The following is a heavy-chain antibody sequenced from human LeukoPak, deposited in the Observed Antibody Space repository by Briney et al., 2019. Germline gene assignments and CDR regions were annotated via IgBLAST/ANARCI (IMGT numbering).Heavy chain of an antibody. D-gene: IGHD2-21*02. Sequence: GGSLRLSCAASGFTFSDYYMSWIRQAPGKGLEWVSYISSSGSTIYYADSVKGRFTISRDNAKNTLYLQMNSLRAEDTAVYYCASPNCGGDCYQAFDIWGQGTMVTVSS. CDR3: ASPNCGGDCYQAFDI. J-gene: IGHJ3*02. CDR1: GFTFSDYY. CDR2: ISSSGSTI. V-gene: IGHV3-11*04.